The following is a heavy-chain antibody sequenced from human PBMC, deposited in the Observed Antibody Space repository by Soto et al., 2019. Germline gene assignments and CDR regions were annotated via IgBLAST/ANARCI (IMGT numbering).Heavy chain of an antibody. J-gene: IGHJ1*01. CDR2: IYSGGST. V-gene: IGHV3-66*01. CDR3: ARGRYCSSTRCYSYFQH. Sequence: GGSLRVSCAASGFTGSSNYMSWVRQAPGKGLEWVSVIYSGGSTYYADSVKGRFTISRDNSKNTLYLQMNSLRAEDTAVYYCARGRYCSSTRCYSYFQHWGQGTLVTVPS. D-gene: IGHD2-2*01. CDR1: GFTGSSNY.